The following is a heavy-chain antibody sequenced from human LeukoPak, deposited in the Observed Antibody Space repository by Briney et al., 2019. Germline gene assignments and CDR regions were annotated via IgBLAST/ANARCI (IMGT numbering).Heavy chain of an antibody. V-gene: IGHV3-21*01. CDR2: ISTSSSYI. Sequence: KTGGSLRLSCAVSGFTFSTYNMKWVRQAPGKGLEWVSSISTSSSYIYYADSVKGRFTISRDNAKNSLYLQMNSLRAEDTAVYYCARDRDWNSGFDYWGPGTLVTVSS. CDR1: GFTFSTYN. J-gene: IGHJ4*02. D-gene: IGHD1-7*01. CDR3: ARDRDWNSGFDY.